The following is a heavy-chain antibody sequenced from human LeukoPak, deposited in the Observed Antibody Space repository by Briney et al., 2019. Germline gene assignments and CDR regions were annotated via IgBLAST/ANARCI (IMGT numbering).Heavy chain of an antibody. CDR2: IRYDGKET. Sequence: PGGCLRLSCAASGFTFNNYGIHWVRQAPGKGLEWVTFIRYDGKETYYAESVKGRFSISRDNSKNTAYLQMNSLRAEDTAVYYCVKDLRDSTSLYTHLDWGPGTLFTLSS. J-gene: IGHJ4*02. D-gene: IGHD2-8*01. CDR3: VKDLRDSTSLYTHLD. V-gene: IGHV3-30*02. CDR1: GFTFNNYG.